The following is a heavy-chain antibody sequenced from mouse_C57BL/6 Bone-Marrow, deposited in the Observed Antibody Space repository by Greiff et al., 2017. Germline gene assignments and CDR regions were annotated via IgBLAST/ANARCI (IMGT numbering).Heavy chain of an antibody. J-gene: IGHJ2*01. CDR2: IDPSDSYT. D-gene: IGHD1-1*01. CDR3: ERLWGYYGPLFDY. Sequence: QVQLKQPGAELVRPGTSVKLSCKASGYTFTSYWMHWVKQRPGQGLEWIGVIDPSDSYTNYNQKFKGKATLTVDTSSSTAYMQLSSLTSEDSAVYYCERLWGYYGPLFDYWGQGTTLTVSS. V-gene: IGHV1-59*01. CDR1: GYTFTSYW.